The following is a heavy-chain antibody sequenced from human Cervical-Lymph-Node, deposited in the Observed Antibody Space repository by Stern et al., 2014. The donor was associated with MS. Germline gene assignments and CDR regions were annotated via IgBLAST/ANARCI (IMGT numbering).Heavy chain of an antibody. Sequence: LQLQESGPRLVKPSETLSLTCSVSGDSMTSSSYYWGWIRQSPGMGLEWIGSFYFPGTTHFNPSVESRAPIPEDTAKTRFPLRLNSVTATDTATYYCARHLRRGGAIDIWGQGTRVPVSS. V-gene: IGHV4-39*01. CDR2: FYFPGTT. CDR1: GDSMTSSSYY. CDR3: ARHLRRGGAIDI. D-gene: IGHD3-16*02. J-gene: IGHJ3*02.